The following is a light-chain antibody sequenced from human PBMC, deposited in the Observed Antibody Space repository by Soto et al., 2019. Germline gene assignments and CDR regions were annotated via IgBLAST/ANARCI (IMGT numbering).Light chain of an antibody. Sequence: QSVLTQPPSASGTPGQRVTISCSGSTSNIGSNSVYWYQQLPGTAPKLLIYRNNQRPSGVPDRFSGSKSGTSASLAISGLQSEDEADYYCVTWDDSLNGVVFGGGTQLTVL. V-gene: IGLV1-44*01. CDR1: TSNIGSNS. CDR3: VTWDDSLNGVV. CDR2: RNN. J-gene: IGLJ2*01.